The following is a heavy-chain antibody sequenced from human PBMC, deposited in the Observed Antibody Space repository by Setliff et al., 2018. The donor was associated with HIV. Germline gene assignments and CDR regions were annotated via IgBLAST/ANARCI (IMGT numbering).Heavy chain of an antibody. D-gene: IGHD7-27*01. J-gene: IGHJ3*01. Sequence: GESLKISCAASGLIVNRKRIGWARRAPGKGLEWVSIIDGDDNTDFTDSVKGRFAISRDNSRNTVYLQMNSLGPEDTAIYYCGTSTNGWGPDGFDVWGRGTRVTVSS. CDR3: GTSTNGWGPDGFDV. CDR1: GLIVNRKR. V-gene: IGHV3-66*02. CDR2: IDGDDNT.